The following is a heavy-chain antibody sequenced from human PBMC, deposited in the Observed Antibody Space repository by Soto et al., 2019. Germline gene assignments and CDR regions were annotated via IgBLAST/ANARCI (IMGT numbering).Heavy chain of an antibody. CDR2: IYYSGST. Sequence: SETLSLTCTVSGGSISSYYWSWIRQPPGKGLEWIGYIYYSGSTNYNPSLKSRVTISVDTSKNQFSLKLSSVTAADTAVYYCARGQSYYYYYYMDVWGKGTTVPVSS. CDR1: GGSISSYY. J-gene: IGHJ6*03. CDR3: ARGQSYYYYYYMDV. V-gene: IGHV4-59*01.